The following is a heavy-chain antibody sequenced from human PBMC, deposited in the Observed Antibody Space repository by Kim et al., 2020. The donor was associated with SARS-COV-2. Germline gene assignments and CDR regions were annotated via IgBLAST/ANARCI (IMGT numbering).Heavy chain of an antibody. D-gene: IGHD6-13*01. CDR1: GGSISSGSYY. J-gene: IGHJ4*02. V-gene: IGHV4-61*02. CDR3: ARNLLAAAGTR. CDR2: IYTSGST. Sequence: SETLSLTCTVSGGSISSGSYYWSWIRQPAGKGLEWIGRIYTSGSTNYNPSLKSRVTISVDTSKNQFSLKLSSVTAADTAVYYCARNLLAAAGTRWGQGTLVTVSS.